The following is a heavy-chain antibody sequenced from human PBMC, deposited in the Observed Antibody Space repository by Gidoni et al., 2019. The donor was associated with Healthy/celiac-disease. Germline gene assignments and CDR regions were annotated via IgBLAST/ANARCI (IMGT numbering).Heavy chain of an antibody. CDR1: GFPFSSYA. CDR2: ISGSGGST. J-gene: IGHJ5*02. D-gene: IGHD2-15*01. Sequence: EVQLLESGGGLVQPGGSLRLSCAASGFPFSSYAMSWVRQAPGKGLEWVSAISGSGGSTYYADSVKGRFTISRDNSKNTLYLQMNSLRAEDTAVYYCAKASGPPERWRWFDPWGQGTLVTVSS. V-gene: IGHV3-23*01. CDR3: AKASGPPERWRWFDP.